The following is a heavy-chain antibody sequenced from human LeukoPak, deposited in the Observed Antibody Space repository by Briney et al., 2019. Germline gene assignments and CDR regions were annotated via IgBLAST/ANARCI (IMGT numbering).Heavy chain of an antibody. CDR1: GFTFSSFN. CDR3: AKVAAAGGYFDY. CDR2: ISSGGTTI. V-gene: IGHV3-48*04. Sequence: GGSLRLSCAASGFTFSSFNMNWVRQAPGKGLDWVSYISSGGTTIFYADSVKGRFTISRDNAKNSLYLQMNSLRAEDTALYYCAKVAAAGGYFDYWGQGTLVTVSS. D-gene: IGHD6-13*01. J-gene: IGHJ4*02.